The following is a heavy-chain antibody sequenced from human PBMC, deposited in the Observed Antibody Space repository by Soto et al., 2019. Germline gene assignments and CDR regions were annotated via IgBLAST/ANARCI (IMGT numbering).Heavy chain of an antibody. CDR1: GGCFSSGSYF. CDR3: RRTDSSGAWAAWY. D-gene: IGHD3-22*01. Sequence: ETLSVTCTVCGGCFSSGSYFWTWIRQPTGKGLEWIGKIYYTGSTEYHPSLKSRVTISVDTPKNQFSLKLSSVTAADTAVSYCRRTDSSGAWAAWYCGQGTLVTVSS. J-gene: IGHJ4*02. V-gene: IGHV4-61*01. CDR2: IYYTGST.